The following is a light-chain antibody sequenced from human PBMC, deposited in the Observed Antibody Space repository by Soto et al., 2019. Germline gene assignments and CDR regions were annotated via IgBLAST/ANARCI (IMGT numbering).Light chain of an antibody. Sequence: QSVLTQPPSVSGAPGQRVTISCTGSSSNIGAGYDVHWYQQLPGTAPKLLIYGNSNRPSWVPDRFSGSKSGTSASLAITGLQAEDEADYYCQAYDSSLSGFYVFGTGTNVTV. CDR2: GNS. CDR3: QAYDSSLSGFYV. CDR1: SSNIGAGYD. V-gene: IGLV1-40*01. J-gene: IGLJ1*01.